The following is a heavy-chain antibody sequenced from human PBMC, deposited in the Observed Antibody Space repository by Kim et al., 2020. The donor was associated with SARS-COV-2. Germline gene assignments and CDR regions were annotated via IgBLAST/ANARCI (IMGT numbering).Heavy chain of an antibody. V-gene: IGHV3-7*04. CDR3: ARVHFGVVIIYYYYYMDV. D-gene: IGHD3-3*01. CDR2: IKQDGSEK. Sequence: GGSLRLSCAASGFTFSSYWMSWVRQAPGKGLEWVANIKQDGSEKYYVDSVKGRFTISRDNAKNSLYLQMNSLRAEDTAVYYCARVHFGVVIIYYYYYMDVWGKGTTVTVSS. J-gene: IGHJ6*03. CDR1: GFTFSSYW.